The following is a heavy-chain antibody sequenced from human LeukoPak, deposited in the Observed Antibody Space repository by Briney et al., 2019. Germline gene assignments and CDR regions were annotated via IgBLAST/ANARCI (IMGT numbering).Heavy chain of an antibody. Sequence: SETLSLTCTVSGVSVNSGTYYWSWIRQPPGKGLEWIGNIYYSGSAYYNPSLKSRVTMSVDTSKNQFSLKLSSVTAADTAVYYCARKPIVNSAWYYFDYWGQGTLVTVSS. J-gene: IGHJ4*02. V-gene: IGHV4-39*07. CDR3: ARKPIVNSAWYYFDY. CDR2: IYYSGSA. CDR1: GVSVNSGTYY. D-gene: IGHD3-22*01.